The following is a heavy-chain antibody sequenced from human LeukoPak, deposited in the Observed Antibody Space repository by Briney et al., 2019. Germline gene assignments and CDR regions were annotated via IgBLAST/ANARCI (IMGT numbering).Heavy chain of an antibody. D-gene: IGHD6-19*01. J-gene: IGHJ4*02. CDR2: IYYSGST. CDR3: ARQGTRSGQIDY. CDR1: GGSISSSSYY. Sequence: SETLSLTCTVSGGSISSSSYYWGWIRQPPGKGLEWIGSIYYSGSTYYNPSLKSRVTISVDTSKNQFSLKLSSVTAADTAVYYCARQGTRSGQIDYWGQGTLVTVSS. V-gene: IGHV4-39*01.